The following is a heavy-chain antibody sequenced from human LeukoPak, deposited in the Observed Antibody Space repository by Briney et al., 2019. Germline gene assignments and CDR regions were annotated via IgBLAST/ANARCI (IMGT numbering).Heavy chain of an antibody. V-gene: IGHV3-48*04. Sequence: GGSLRLSCAASGFTFSNYGMHWVRQAPGKGLEWVSYISSSSSTIYYADSVKGRFTISRDNAKNSLYLQVNSLRAEDTAVYYCARWGWGNYRYRPFDYWGQGTLVTVSS. D-gene: IGHD3-16*02. J-gene: IGHJ4*02. CDR3: ARWGWGNYRYRPFDY. CDR2: ISSSSSTI. CDR1: GFTFSNYG.